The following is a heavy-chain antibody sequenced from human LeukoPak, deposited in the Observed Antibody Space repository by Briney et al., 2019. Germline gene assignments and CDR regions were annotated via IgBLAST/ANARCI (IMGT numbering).Heavy chain of an antibody. V-gene: IGHV1-69*02. CDR2: IIPILGIA. CDR3: ARSEQLYNWFDP. J-gene: IGHJ5*02. D-gene: IGHD6-6*01. Sequence: ASVKVSCKASGGTFSSYTISWVRQAPGQGLEWMGRIIPILGIANYAQKFQGRVTITADESTSTAYMELSSLRSEDTAVYYCARSEQLYNWFDPWGQGTLVTVSS. CDR1: GGTFSSYT.